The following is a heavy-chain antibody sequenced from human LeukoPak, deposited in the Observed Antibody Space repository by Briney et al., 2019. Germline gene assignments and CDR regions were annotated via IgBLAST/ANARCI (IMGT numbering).Heavy chain of an antibody. D-gene: IGHD6-19*01. CDR2: INHSGST. CDR3: ARTSGWYFSYYYYYMDV. J-gene: IGHJ6*03. V-gene: IGHV4-34*01. Sequence: PSETLSLTCAVYGGSFSGYYWSWIRQPPGKGLEWIGEINHSGSTNYNPSLKSRVTISVDTSKNQFSLKLSSVTAADTAVYYCARTSGWYFSYYYYYMDVWGKGTTVTVSS. CDR1: GGSFSGYY.